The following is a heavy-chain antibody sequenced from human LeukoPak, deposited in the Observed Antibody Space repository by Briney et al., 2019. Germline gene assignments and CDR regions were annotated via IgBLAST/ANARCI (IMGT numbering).Heavy chain of an antibody. D-gene: IGHD3-9*01. Sequence: GGSLRLSCATSGFSFTDYPMNLVRQAPGKGLDWISNIRTTAEGAKYAYYADSVKGRVTISRDDGKNTLYLHMNSLRDDDTAVYYCATDKRYAFDYWGQGILVTVSS. CDR1: GFSFTDYP. J-gene: IGHJ4*02. CDR3: ATDKRYAFDY. V-gene: IGHV3-48*02. CDR2: IRTTAEGAKYA.